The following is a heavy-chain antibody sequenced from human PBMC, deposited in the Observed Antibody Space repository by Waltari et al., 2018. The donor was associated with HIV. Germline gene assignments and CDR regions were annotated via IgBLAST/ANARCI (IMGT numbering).Heavy chain of an antibody. J-gene: IGHJ4*02. Sequence: EVQLVESGGGLVQPGGSLRLSCAASGFTFGSYWMSWVRQAPGKGLEWVANIKQDGSEKYYVDSVKGRFTISRDNTKNSLYLQMNSLRAEDTAVYYCARAYGGYWGQGTLVTVSS. D-gene: IGHD4-17*01. CDR1: GFTFGSYW. V-gene: IGHV3-7*01. CDR2: IKQDGSEK. CDR3: ARAYGGY.